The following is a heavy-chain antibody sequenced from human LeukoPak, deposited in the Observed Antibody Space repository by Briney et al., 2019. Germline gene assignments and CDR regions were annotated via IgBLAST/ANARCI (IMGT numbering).Heavy chain of an antibody. V-gene: IGHV3-7*01. D-gene: IGHD6-13*01. CDR2: IKQDGSEK. J-gene: IGHJ6*03. CDR3: ARRAAAGIPNYYYHMDV. Sequence: GGSLRLSCAASGFTFSSYWMSCVRQAPGKGLEWVANIKQDGSEKYYVDSVKGRFTISRDNANNSLYLQMNSLRAEDTAVYYCARRAAAGIPNYYYHMDVWGKGTTVTVSS. CDR1: GFTFSSYW.